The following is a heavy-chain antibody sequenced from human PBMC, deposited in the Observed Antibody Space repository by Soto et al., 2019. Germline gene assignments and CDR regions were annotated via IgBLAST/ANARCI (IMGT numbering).Heavy chain of an antibody. CDR3: AREPWARDSFDI. V-gene: IGHV3-53*01. Sequence: GGSLRLSCAASGFTVSSNYMSWVRQAPGKGLEWVSVIYSGGSTYYADSVKGRFTITRDNSKNTLYLQMNSLRAEDTAVYYCAREPWARDSFDIWGQGTMVTVSS. CDR2: IYSGGST. J-gene: IGHJ3*02. D-gene: IGHD6-6*01. CDR1: GFTVSSNY.